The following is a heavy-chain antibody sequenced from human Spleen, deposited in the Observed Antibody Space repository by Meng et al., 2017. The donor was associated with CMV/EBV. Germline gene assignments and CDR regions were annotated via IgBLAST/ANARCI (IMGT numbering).Heavy chain of an antibody. V-gene: IGHV4-34*01. Sequence: GYSWSWIRQPPGKGLEWIGEINHSGSTNYNPSLKSRVTISVDTSKNQFSLKLSSVTAADTAVYYCARGIFDIVVVPAAMGRGNWFDPWGQGTLVTVSS. CDR1: GYS. CDR2: INHSGST. CDR3: ARGIFDIVVVPAAMGRGNWFDP. D-gene: IGHD2-2*01. J-gene: IGHJ5*02.